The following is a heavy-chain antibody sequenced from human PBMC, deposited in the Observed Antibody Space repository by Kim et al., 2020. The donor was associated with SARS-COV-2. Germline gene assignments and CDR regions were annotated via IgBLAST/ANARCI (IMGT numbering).Heavy chain of an antibody. J-gene: IGHJ6*03. CDR3: ARDKGYGSGSPPSYYYYYYMDV. Sequence: ASVKVSCKASGYTFTSYGISWVRQAPAQGLEWMGWISAYNGNTNYAQKLQGRVTMTTDTSTSTAYMELRSLRSDDTAVYYCARDKGYGSGSPPSYYYYYYMDVWGKGTTVTVSS. V-gene: IGHV1-18*01. CDR2: ISAYNGNT. CDR1: GYTFTSYG. D-gene: IGHD3-10*01.